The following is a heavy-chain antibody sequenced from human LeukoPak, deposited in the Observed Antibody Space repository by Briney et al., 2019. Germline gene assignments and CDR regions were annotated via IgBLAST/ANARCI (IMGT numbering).Heavy chain of an antibody. CDR1: GGSISSYY. J-gene: IGHJ4*02. CDR3: ARRGSRAPKDY. CDR2: IYYSGST. Sequence: SETLSLTCTVSGGSISSYYWSWIRQPPGKGLEWIGYIYYSGSTNYNPSLKSRVTISVDTSKNQFSLKLSSVTAADTAVYYCARRGSRAPKDYWGQGTLVTVSS. V-gene: IGHV4-59*12.